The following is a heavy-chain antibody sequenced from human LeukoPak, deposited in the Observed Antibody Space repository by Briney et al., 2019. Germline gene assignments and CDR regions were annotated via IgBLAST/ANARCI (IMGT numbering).Heavy chain of an antibody. V-gene: IGHV3-21*01. CDR2: ISSSSTYI. D-gene: IGHD2-15*01. J-gene: IGHJ6*02. Sequence: GGSLRLSCAASGFTFTTYNMNWVRQAPGEGLEWVSSISSSSTYIYYADSVKGRFTISRDNAKNTLYLQMNSLRAEDTAVYYCAIKVDSLDVWGQGTTVTVSS. CDR3: AIKVDSLDV. CDR1: GFTFTTYN.